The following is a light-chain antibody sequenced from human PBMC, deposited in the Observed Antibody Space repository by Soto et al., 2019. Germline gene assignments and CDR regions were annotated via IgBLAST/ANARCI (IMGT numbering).Light chain of an antibody. J-gene: IGKJ5*01. CDR2: DAS. V-gene: IGKV3D-20*02. CDR3: QQRSEWPIT. Sequence: EIVLTQSPGTLSLFPGEKATLSCRASQNFGSRSLAWYQQRPGQAPRLLIYDASNRATGIPGRFSGSGSGTDFTLTISSLEPEDFAVYYCQQRSEWPITFGQGTRLEIK. CDR1: QNFGSRS.